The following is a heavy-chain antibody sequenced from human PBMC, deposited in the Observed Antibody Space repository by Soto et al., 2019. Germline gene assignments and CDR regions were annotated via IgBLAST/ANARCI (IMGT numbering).Heavy chain of an antibody. V-gene: IGHV3-33*01. CDR1: GFTFSSYV. CDR2: IWYDGSNK. Sequence: PGGSLRLSCAASGFTFSSYVMHWVRQSPGKGLEWVAVIWYDGSNKYYADSVKGRFTISRDNSKNTLYLQMNSLRAEDTAVYYCARDPIYYDSSGYYPRAPAFDIWGQGTMVTVSS. J-gene: IGHJ3*02. CDR3: ARDPIYYDSSGYYPRAPAFDI. D-gene: IGHD3-22*01.